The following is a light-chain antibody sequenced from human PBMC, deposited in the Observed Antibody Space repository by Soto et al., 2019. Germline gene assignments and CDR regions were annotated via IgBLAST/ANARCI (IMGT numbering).Light chain of an antibody. J-gene: IGKJ4*01. CDR2: DVS. Sequence: DIQMTQPPSTLSASVGDRVTITCRASQSISNWLAWYQQRPGKVPNLLIYDVSSLESGVPSRFSGSGSRTEFTLTIDSLQTDDFATYYCKQYNNYPLTFGGGTKVDIK. CDR3: KQYNNYPLT. CDR1: QSISNW. V-gene: IGKV1-5*01.